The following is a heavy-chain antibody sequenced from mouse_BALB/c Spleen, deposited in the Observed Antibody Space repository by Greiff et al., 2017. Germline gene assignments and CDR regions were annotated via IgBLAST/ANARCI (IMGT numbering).Heavy chain of an antibody. Sequence: EVQLQESGAELVKPGASVKLSCTASGFNIKDTYMHWVKQRPEQGLEWIGRIDPANGNTKYDPKFQGKATITADTSSNTAYLQLSSLTSEDTAVYYCAREGGYGAMDYWGQGTSVTVSS. CDR1: GFNIKDTY. J-gene: IGHJ4*01. D-gene: IGHD1-2*01. V-gene: IGHV14-3*02. CDR2: IDPANGNT. CDR3: AREGGYGAMDY.